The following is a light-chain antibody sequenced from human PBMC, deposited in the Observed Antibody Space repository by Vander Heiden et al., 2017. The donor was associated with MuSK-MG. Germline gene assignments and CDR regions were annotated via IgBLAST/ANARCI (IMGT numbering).Light chain of an antibody. CDR1: QSLLHSNTFHY. J-gene: IGKJ2*01. CDR2: LGS. V-gene: IGKV2-28*01. Sequence: DIVMTQSPLSLPVTPGEPASISCRSSQSLLHSNTFHYLDWYLQKPGQSPQLLICLGSHRASGVPDRFSGSASGTDFTLKISRVEAEDVGVYYCMQALQTPYTFGQRTKLEIK. CDR3: MQALQTPYT.